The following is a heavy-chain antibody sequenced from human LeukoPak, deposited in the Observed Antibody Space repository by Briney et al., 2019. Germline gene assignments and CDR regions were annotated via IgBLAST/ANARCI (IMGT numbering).Heavy chain of an antibody. CDR2: IIPIFGTA. J-gene: IGHJ6*03. CDR3: ARAVVPAAMARPHYYYYYMDV. V-gene: IGHV1-69*01. CDR1: GGTFSSYA. Sequence: SVKVSCMASGGTFSSYAISWVRQAPGQGLEWMGGIIPIFGTANYAQKFQGRVTITADESTSTAYMELSSLRSEDTAVYYCARAVVPAAMARPHYYYYYMDVWGKGTTVTVSS. D-gene: IGHD2-2*01.